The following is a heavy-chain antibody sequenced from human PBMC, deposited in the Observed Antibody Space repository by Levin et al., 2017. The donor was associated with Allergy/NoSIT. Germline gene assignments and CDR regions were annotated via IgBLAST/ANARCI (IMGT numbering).Heavy chain of an antibody. D-gene: IGHD7-27*01. CDR3: VTDESGDEDFEY. J-gene: IGHJ4*02. CDR1: GFILRTSD. V-gene: IGHV3-48*01. Sequence: GGSLRLSCAASGFILRTSDMNWVRQAPGKGLEWISFITKPSRTISYADSVKGRFTVSRDNAKNLLYLDMNSLRAADTAVYYCVTDESGDEDFEYWGQGTLVTVSS. CDR2: ITKPSRTI.